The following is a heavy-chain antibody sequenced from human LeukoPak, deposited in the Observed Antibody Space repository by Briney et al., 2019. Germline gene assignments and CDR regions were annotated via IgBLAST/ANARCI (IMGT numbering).Heavy chain of an antibody. J-gene: IGHJ4*02. D-gene: IGHD4-23*01. Sequence: SETLSLTCTVSGASISSSSYSWGWIRQPPGKGLEWIGGVYYSGETHYNPSLKSRVTISVDVSKNQFSLKLSSVTAADTAVYYCAKTGYGGNPFDSCGQGTQVTVSS. CDR3: AKTGYGGNPFDS. CDR1: GASISSSSYS. V-gene: IGHV4-39*01. CDR2: VYYSGET.